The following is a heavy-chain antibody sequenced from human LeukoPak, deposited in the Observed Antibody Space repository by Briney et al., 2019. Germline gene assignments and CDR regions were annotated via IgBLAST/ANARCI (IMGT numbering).Heavy chain of an antibody. CDR1: GFTFSSYA. Sequence: GGSLRLSCSASGFTFSSYAMSWVRQAPGKGLEWVSAISGSGGSTYYADSLKGRFTISRDNSKNTLYLQMSSLRAEDTAVYYCAARYDILTGPFDYWGQGTLVTVSS. J-gene: IGHJ4*02. CDR2: ISGSGGST. CDR3: AARYDILTGPFDY. V-gene: IGHV3-23*01. D-gene: IGHD3-9*01.